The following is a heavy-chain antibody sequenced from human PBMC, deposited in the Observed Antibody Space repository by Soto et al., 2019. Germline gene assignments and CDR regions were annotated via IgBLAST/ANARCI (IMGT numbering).Heavy chain of an antibody. J-gene: IGHJ6*02. V-gene: IGHV3-53*01. Sequence: PGGSLRLSCAASGFTVSSNYMSWVRQAPGKGLEWVSVIYSGGSTYYADSVKGRFTISRDNSKNTLYLQMNSLRAEDTAVYYCARCIAARPVDYYYGMDVWGQGTTLTVSS. CDR1: GFTVSSNY. D-gene: IGHD6-6*01. CDR3: ARCIAARPVDYYYGMDV. CDR2: IYSGGST.